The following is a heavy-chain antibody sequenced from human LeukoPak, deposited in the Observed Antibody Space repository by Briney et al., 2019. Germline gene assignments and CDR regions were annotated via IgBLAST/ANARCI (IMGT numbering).Heavy chain of an antibody. CDR2: ISSSSSYI. V-gene: IGHV3-21*01. Sequence: GGSLRLSCAASGFTISSYTMNWVRQAPGKGLEWVSSISSSSSYIYYADSVKGRFSVSRDNARNSHYLQMNSLRVEDTAVYYCARTPPSYSIDLWGQGTLVTVSS. J-gene: IGHJ4*02. CDR1: GFTISSYT. D-gene: IGHD3-10*01. CDR3: ARTPPSYSIDL.